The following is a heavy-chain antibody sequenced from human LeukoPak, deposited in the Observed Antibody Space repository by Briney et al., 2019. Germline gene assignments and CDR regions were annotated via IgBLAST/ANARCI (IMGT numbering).Heavy chain of an antibody. Sequence: GGSLRLSCAPSGFTFSSYWMHWVRQAPGKGLVWVSRIKSDGKTNYADSVKGRFTISRDNAKNTVSLQMNSLRAEDTGVYYCARAPSEIGGYYPEYFRHWGQGPLVTVSS. CDR3: ARAPSEIGGYYPEYFRH. D-gene: IGHD3-22*01. V-gene: IGHV3-74*01. J-gene: IGHJ1*01. CDR2: IKSDGKT. CDR1: GFTFSSYW.